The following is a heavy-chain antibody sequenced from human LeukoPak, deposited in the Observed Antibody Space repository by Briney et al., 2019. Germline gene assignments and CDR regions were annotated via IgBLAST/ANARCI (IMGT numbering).Heavy chain of an antibody. CDR2: ISYDGSNK. J-gene: IGHJ4*02. D-gene: IGHD5-12*01. V-gene: IGHV3-30*04. CDR1: GFTFSSYE. Sequence: GGSLRLSCTASGFTFSSYEMNWVRQAPGKGLEWVAVISYDGSNKYYADSVKGRFTISRDNSKKTLYLQMNRLRAEDTAVYYCARDTVSWQWLLDYWGQGTLVTVSS. CDR3: ARDTVSWQWLLDY.